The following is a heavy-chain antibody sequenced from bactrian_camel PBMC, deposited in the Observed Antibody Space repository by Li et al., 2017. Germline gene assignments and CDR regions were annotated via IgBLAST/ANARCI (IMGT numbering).Heavy chain of an antibody. Sequence: VQLVESGGDSVQAGGSLKLSCAASGNTNGLNYMGWYRQAPGKEREGVASILRGGMMTYYFDSVSGRFTISRDNAKNTVSLQMNSLKSEDTARYFCTLFDYWGQGTQVTVS. CDR2: ILRGGMMT. CDR1: GNTNGLNY. J-gene: IGHJ4*01. CDR3: TLFDY. V-gene: IGHV3S53*01.